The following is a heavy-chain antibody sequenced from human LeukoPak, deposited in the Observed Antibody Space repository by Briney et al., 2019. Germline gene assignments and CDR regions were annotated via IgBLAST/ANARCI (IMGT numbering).Heavy chain of an antibody. V-gene: IGHV4-34*01. Sequence: SETLSLTCAVYGGSFSGYYWSWIRQPPGKGLEWIGEINHSGSTNYNPSLKGRVTISVDTSKNQFSLKLSSVTAADTAVYYCARAKYYYGSGSYGSYYYYYGMDVWGQGTTVTVSS. CDR2: INHSGST. CDR3: ARAKYYYGSGSYGSYYYYYGMDV. CDR1: GGSFSGYY. D-gene: IGHD3-10*01. J-gene: IGHJ6*02.